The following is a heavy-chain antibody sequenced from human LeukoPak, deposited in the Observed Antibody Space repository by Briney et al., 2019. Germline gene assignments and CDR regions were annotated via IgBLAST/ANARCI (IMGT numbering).Heavy chain of an antibody. J-gene: IGHJ4*02. D-gene: IGHD6-19*01. CDR1: GFTFDDYA. Sequence: GGSLRLSCAASGFTFDDYAMHWVRQAPGKGLEWVSGISWNSGSIGYADSVKGRFTISRDNAKNSLYLQMNSLRAEDTALYYCAKDMRRSVAGNFDYWGQGTLVTVSS. CDR3: AKDMRRSVAGNFDY. CDR2: ISWNSGSI. V-gene: IGHV3-9*01.